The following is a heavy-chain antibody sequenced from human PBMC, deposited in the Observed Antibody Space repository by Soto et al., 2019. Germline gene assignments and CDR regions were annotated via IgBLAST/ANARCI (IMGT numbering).Heavy chain of an antibody. Sequence: ASVKVSCKASGYTFTSYYMHWVRQAPGQGLEWMGIINPSGGSTSYAQKFQGRVTMTRDTSKNQFSLKLSSVTAADTAVYYCARVPRGSYFGPYFDYWGQGTLVTVSS. J-gene: IGHJ4*02. CDR3: ARVPRGSYFGPYFDY. V-gene: IGHV1-46*01. CDR2: INPSGGST. D-gene: IGHD1-26*01. CDR1: GYTFTSYY.